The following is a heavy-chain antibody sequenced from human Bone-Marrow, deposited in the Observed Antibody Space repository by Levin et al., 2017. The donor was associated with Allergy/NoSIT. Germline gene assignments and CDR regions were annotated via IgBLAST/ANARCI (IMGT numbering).Heavy chain of an antibody. CDR1: GLTISYHY. CDR2: IYSAGDA. J-gene: IGHJ4*02. D-gene: IGHD6-19*01. Sequence: GESLKISCAVSGLTISYHYMTWVRQAPGKGLEWVSSIYSAGDAYYADSVQGRFTVSRDNSKNTLYLQMNNLRAEDTAVYYCARGTRERSSGWFYFDYWGQGTLVTVSS. CDR3: ARGTRERSSGWFYFDY. V-gene: IGHV3-53*01.